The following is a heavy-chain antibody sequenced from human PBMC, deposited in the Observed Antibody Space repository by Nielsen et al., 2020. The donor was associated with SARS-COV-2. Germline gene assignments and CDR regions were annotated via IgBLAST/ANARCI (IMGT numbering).Heavy chain of an antibody. J-gene: IGHJ4*02. Sequence: GGSLRLSCAASGFTVSSNYMSWVRQAPGKGLEWVSVIYSGGSTSYADSVKGRFTISRDNSKNTPYLQMNSLRAEDTAVYYCARDIAAGTEYWGQGTLVTVSS. V-gene: IGHV3-53*01. CDR2: IYSGGST. CDR1: GFTVSSNY. CDR3: ARDIAAGTEY. D-gene: IGHD6-13*01.